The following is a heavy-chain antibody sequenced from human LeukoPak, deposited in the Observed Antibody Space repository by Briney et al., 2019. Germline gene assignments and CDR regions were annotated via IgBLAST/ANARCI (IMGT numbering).Heavy chain of an antibody. V-gene: IGHV1-69*05. J-gene: IGHJ6*03. CDR3: ATNKIFGVVPGYYYMDV. CDR1: GGTFSSYA. CDR2: IIPIFGTA. Sequence: SVKVSCKASGGTFSSYAISWVRQAPGQGLEWMGGIIPIFGTANYAQKFQGRVTITTDESTSTAYMELSSLRSEDTAVYYCATNKIFGVVPGYYYMDVWGKGTTVTVSS. D-gene: IGHD3-3*01.